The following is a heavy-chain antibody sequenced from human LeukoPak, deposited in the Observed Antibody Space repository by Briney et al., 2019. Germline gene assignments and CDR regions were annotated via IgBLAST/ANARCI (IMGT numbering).Heavy chain of an antibody. J-gene: IGHJ4*02. D-gene: IGHD1-26*01. CDR1: GGSFSGYY. V-gene: IGHV4-34*01. CDR2: INHSGST. CDR3: ARRSGSYFDY. Sequence: SETLSLXCAVYGGSFSGYYWSWIRQPPGKGLEWCGEINHSGSTNYNPSLKSRVTISVDTSKNQFSLKLSSVAAADTAVYYCARRSGSYFDYWGQGTLVTVSS.